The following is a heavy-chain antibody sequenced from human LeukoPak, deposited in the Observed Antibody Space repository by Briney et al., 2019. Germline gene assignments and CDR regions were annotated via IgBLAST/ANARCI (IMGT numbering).Heavy chain of an antibody. J-gene: IGHJ3*02. CDR1: GYTLTSYD. CDR3: ARGGLNYYDSSGYHYWAFDI. D-gene: IGHD3-22*01. V-gene: IGHV1-8*01. CDR2: MNPNSGNT. Sequence: ASVKVSCKASGYTLTSYDINWVRQATGQGLEWMGWMNPNSGNTGYAQKFQGRVTMTRNTSISTAYMELSSLRSEDTAVYYCARGGLNYYDSSGYHYWAFDIWGQGTMVTVSS.